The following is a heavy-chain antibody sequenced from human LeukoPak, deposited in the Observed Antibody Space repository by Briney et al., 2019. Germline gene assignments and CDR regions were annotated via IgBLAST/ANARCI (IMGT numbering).Heavy chain of an antibody. D-gene: IGHD2-15*01. V-gene: IGHV1-18*01. J-gene: IGHJ4*02. Sequence: ASVKVSCKASGYTFTNFGISWVRQAPGQGLEWMGWTSAYNGNTNYAQNLRGRVTMILDRSTSTVYMELRSLRSDDTAVYYCARDATDAAYTPMNDYWGQGTLVTVSS. CDR2: TSAYNGNT. CDR1: GYTFTNFG. CDR3: ARDATDAAYTPMNDY.